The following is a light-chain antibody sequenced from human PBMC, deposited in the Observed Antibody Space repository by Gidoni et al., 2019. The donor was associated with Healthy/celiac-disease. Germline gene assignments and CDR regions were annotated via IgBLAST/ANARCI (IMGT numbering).Light chain of an antibody. CDR2: DDS. V-gene: IGLV3-21*02. J-gene: IGLJ1*01. CDR3: QVWDSSSDHLYV. Sequence: SHVLTQPPSVSVAPGQTARITCGGNNIGSKSVNWYQQKPGQAPVLVVYDDSDRPAGIPGRFSGSNSGSTATLTISRVEGGDEADYYCQVWDSSSDHLYVFGTGTKVTGL. CDR1: NIGSKS.